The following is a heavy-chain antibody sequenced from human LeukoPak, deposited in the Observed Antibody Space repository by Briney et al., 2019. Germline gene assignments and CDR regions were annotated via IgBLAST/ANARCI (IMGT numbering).Heavy chain of an antibody. Sequence: GASVKVSCKAFGYTFTNYYMHWVRQAPGKGPEWMGVINPRGGSTNYAQKLQGRVTMTTDTSTSTAYMELRSLRSDDPAVYYCARSGSGGDGRVFDPWGQGTLVTVSS. V-gene: IGHV1-46*01. CDR1: GYTFTNYY. CDR2: INPRGGST. J-gene: IGHJ5*02. CDR3: ARSGSGGDGRVFDP. D-gene: IGHD2-21*02.